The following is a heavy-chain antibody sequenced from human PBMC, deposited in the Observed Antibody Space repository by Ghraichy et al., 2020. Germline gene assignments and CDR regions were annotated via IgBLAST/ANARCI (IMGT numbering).Heavy chain of an antibody. CDR2: ISSSSSYI. Sequence: AGSLRLSCAASGFTFSSYSMNWVRQAPGKGLEWVSSISSSSSYIYYADSVKGRFTISRDNAKNSLYLQMNSLRAEDTAVYYCARDRRGYSYGNAFDIWGQGTMVTVSS. D-gene: IGHD5-18*01. J-gene: IGHJ3*02. CDR3: ARDRRGYSYGNAFDI. V-gene: IGHV3-21*01. CDR1: GFTFSSYS.